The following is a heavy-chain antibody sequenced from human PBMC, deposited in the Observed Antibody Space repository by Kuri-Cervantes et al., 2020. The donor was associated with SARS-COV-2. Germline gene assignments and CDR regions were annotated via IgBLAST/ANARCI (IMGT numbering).Heavy chain of an antibody. CDR3: AREYSSPSGFDY. J-gene: IGHJ4*02. V-gene: IGHV3-30*02. CDR1: GFSFSSYG. D-gene: IGHD6-6*01. Sequence: GESLKISCAASGFSFSSYGAHWVRQAPGKGLEWVAFIRYDGSIAYYGESVEGRFTISRDNSKNTLYLQLTGLRAEDTAVYYCAREYSSPSGFDYWGQGTLVTVSS. CDR2: IRYDGSIA.